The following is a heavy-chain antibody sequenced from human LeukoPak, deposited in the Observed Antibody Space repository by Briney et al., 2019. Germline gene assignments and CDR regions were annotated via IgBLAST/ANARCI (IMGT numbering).Heavy chain of an antibody. D-gene: IGHD3-10*01. J-gene: IGHJ5*02. V-gene: IGHV1-46*01. CDR1: GYTFTSYY. Sequence: ASVEVSCKAFGYTFTSYYMHWVRQAPGQGLEWMGIINPSGGSTSYAQKFQGRVTITADESTSTAYMELSSLRSEDTAVYYCARLIRVAMVRGVIQGSWFDPWGQGTLVTVSS. CDR3: ARLIRVAMVRGVIQGSWFDP. CDR2: INPSGGST.